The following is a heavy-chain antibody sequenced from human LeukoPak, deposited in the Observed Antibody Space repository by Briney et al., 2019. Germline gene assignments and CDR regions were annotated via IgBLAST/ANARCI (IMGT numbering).Heavy chain of an antibody. CDR1: GYTFTGYY. J-gene: IGHJ6*03. CDR2: INPNSGGT. Sequence: ASVTVSCKASGYTFTGYYMHWVRQAPGQGLEWMGWINPNSGGTNYAQKFQGRVTMTRDTSISTAYMELRSLRSDDTAVYYCARDFYSRDIIAVAGYYYYYYMDVWGKGTTVTVSS. D-gene: IGHD6-19*01. V-gene: IGHV1-2*02. CDR3: ARDFYSRDIIAVAGYYYYYYMDV.